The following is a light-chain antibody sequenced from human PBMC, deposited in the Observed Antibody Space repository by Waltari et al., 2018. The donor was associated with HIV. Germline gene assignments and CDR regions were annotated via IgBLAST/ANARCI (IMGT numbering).Light chain of an antibody. CDR2: DNN. CDR3: GTWDSSLSAVV. Sequence: QSVLTQPPSVSAAPGQTVTISCSGRRSNLWNNSVSWYQQPPGTAPKLLIYDNNKRPSGIPDRFSGSKSGTSATLSITGLQTGDEADYYCGTWDSSLSAVVFGGGTKLTVL. CDR1: RSNLWNNS. V-gene: IGLV1-51*01. J-gene: IGLJ2*01.